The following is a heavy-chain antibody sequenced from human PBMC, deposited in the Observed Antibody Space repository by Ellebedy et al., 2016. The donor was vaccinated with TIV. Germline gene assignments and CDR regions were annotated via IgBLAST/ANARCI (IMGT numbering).Heavy chain of an antibody. CDR3: APLRLWFGELLSSDY. J-gene: IGHJ4*02. CDR2: LSDGGGST. V-gene: IGHV3-23*01. D-gene: IGHD3-10*01. CDR1: GFTFSSYA. Sequence: GESLKISXVASGFTFSSYAMSWVRQAPGKGLEWVSSLSDGGGSTNYADSVKGRFTISRDNSKNTLYLEMNSLRTEDTAVYYCAPLRLWFGELLSSDYWGQGTRVTVSS.